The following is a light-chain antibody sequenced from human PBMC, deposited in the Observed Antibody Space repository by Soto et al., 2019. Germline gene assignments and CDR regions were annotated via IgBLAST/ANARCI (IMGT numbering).Light chain of an antibody. CDR2: EVS. CDR3: SSYAGSNIPYV. CDR1: SSDVGGYNY. J-gene: IGLJ1*01. V-gene: IGLV2-8*01. Sequence: QSVLTQPPSASGSPGQSVTISCTGTSSDVGGYNYVSWYQQHPGKAPKLMIYEVSKRPSGVPDRFSGSKSGNMASLTVSGLQAEDEADYYCSSYAGSNIPYVFGTGTKLTVL.